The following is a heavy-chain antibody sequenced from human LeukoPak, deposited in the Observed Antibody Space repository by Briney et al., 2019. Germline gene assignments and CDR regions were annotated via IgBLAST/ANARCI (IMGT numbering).Heavy chain of an antibody. J-gene: IGHJ4*02. CDR1: GFTFSSYW. D-gene: IGHD1-1*01. CDR3: ATINFRPY. V-gene: IGHV3-7*03. CDR2: IKQDGSEK. Sequence: GGSLRLSCAASGFTFSSYWMSWVRQAPGKGLEWVANIKQDGSEKYYVDSVKGRFTISRDDAKNSLFLQMNSQRAEDTAIYYCATINFRPYWGQGTLVTVSS.